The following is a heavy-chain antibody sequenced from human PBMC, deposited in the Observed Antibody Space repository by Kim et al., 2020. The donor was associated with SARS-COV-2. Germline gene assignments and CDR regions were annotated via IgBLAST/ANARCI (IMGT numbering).Heavy chain of an antibody. Sequence: GGSLRLSCAASGFTFSNAWMSWVRQAPGKGLEWVGRIKSKTDGGTTDYAAPVKGRFTISRDDSKNTLYLQMNSLKTEDTAVYYCTTESHYDYVWGSYRYMEADYWGQGTLVTVSS. J-gene: IGHJ4*02. D-gene: IGHD3-16*02. CDR3: TTESHYDYVWGSYRYMEADY. V-gene: IGHV3-15*01. CDR2: IKSKTDGGTT. CDR1: GFTFSNAW.